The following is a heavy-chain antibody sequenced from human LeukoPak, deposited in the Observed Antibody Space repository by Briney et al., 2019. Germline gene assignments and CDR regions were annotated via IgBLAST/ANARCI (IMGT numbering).Heavy chain of an antibody. V-gene: IGHV4-34*01. D-gene: IGHD6-13*01. J-gene: IGHJ4*02. Sequence: SETLSLTCAVYGVSFSGYYWSWIRQPPRKGLEWVGEINHSGSTNYNPSLKSRVTISVDTSKNQFSLKLSSVTAADTAVYYCASISIAAAGTGIDYWGQGTLVTVSS. CDR3: ASISIAAAGTGIDY. CDR1: GVSFSGYY. CDR2: INHSGST.